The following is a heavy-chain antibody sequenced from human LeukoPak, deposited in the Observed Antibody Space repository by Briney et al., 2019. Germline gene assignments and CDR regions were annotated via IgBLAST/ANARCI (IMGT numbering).Heavy chain of an antibody. V-gene: IGHV3-23*01. J-gene: IGHJ6*03. Sequence: GGSLRLSCAASGFTFSSYAMSWVRQAPGKGLEWVSAISGSGGSTYYADSVKGRFTISRDNSKNTLYLQMNSLGAEDTAVYYCAKARLLGRYYMDVWGKGTTVTVSS. CDR1: GFTFSSYA. CDR2: ISGSGGST. CDR3: AKARLLGRYYMDV.